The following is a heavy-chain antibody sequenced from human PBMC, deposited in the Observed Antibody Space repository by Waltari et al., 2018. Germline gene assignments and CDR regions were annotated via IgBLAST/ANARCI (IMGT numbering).Heavy chain of an antibody. CDR3: ARNIVVVTAIPYYGMDV. CDR1: GYTFGDYA. Sequence: VQLVQSGAEVKKPGASVKVSCKASGYTFGDYAMSWFRQAPGKGLEWVGFIRSKAYGGTTEYAASVKGRFTISRDNAKNSLYLQMNSLRAEDTAVYYCARNIVVVTAIPYYGMDVWGQGTTVTVSS. J-gene: IGHJ6*02. V-gene: IGHV3-49*05. CDR2: IRSKAYGGTT. D-gene: IGHD2-21*02.